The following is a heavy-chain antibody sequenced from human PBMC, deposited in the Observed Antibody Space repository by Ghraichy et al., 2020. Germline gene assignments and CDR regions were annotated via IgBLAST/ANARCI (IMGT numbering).Heavy chain of an antibody. Sequence: SETLSLTCTVSGGSVSSGSYYWSWIRQPPGKGLEWIGEINHHGSTNYNPSLKSRVTISVDTSKSQFSLQLSSVTAADTAVYYCARRMATIDYWGQGTLVTVSS. CDR1: GGSVSSGSYY. CDR2: INHHGST. D-gene: IGHD5-24*01. V-gene: IGHV4-39*01. J-gene: IGHJ4*02. CDR3: ARRMATIDY.